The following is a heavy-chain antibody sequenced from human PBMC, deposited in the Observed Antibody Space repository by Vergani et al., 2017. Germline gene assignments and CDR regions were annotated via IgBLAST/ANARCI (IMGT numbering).Heavy chain of an antibody. D-gene: IGHD2-15*01. CDR2: ISSSSSTI. Sequence: VQLVESGGNVVQSGTSLRLSCAASGFTFSSYSMNWVSQAPGKGLEWVSYISSSSSTIYNADSVKGRFTISRDNAKNSLYLQMNSLRAEDTAVYYCARAADIVVVVTTPGHGMDVWGQGTTVTVSS. J-gene: IGHJ6*02. CDR3: ARAADIVVVVTTPGHGMDV. CDR1: GFTFSSYS. V-gene: IGHV3-48*01.